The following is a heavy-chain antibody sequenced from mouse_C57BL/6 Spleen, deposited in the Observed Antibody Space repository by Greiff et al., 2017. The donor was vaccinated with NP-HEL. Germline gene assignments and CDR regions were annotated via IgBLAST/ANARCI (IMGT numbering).Heavy chain of an antibody. Sequence: EVKVEESGGGLVQPGGSLKLSCAASGFTFSDYGMAWVRQAPRKGPEWVAFISNLAYSIYYADTVTGRFTISRENAKNTLYLEMSSLRSEDTAMYYCARQRSSYEMGAMDYWGQGTSVTVSS. D-gene: IGHD1-1*01. V-gene: IGHV5-15*04. CDR1: GFTFSDYG. J-gene: IGHJ4*01. CDR3: ARQRSSYEMGAMDY. CDR2: ISNLAYSI.